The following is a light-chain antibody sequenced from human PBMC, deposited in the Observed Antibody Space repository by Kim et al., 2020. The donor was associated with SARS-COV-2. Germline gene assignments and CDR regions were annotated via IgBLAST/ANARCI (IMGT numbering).Light chain of an antibody. V-gene: IGLV4-69*01. CDR2: LNSDGSH. CDR3: QTWGTGIHWV. Sequence: VNLTCTRSSGHSSYAIAWHQQQPEKGPRYLMKLNSDGSHSKGDGIPDRFSGSSSGAERYLTISSLQSEDEADYYCQTWGTGIHWVFGGGTQLTVL. CDR1: SGHSSYA. J-gene: IGLJ3*02.